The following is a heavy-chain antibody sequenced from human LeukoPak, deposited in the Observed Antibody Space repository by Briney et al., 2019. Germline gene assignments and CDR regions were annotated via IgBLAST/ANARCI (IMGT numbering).Heavy chain of an antibody. CDR3: SRGKEAPDILTGYPHAPFDY. CDR2: INHSGSN. D-gene: IGHD3-9*01. Sequence: SETLSLTCSVYGVSFCGFCWGRLPQPPGKGLEWIGKINHSGSNHYHPSLKSRVTISVDTSKNQFSVKLSSVPAADTAVYYCSRGKEAPDILTGYPHAPFDYWGQGTLVTVSS. V-gene: IGHV4-34*01. J-gene: IGHJ4*02. CDR1: GVSFCGFC.